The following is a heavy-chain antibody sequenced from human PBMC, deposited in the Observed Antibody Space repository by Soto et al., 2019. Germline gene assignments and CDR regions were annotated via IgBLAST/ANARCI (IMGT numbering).Heavy chain of an antibody. CDR1: GFTFSSDA. CDR2: ISGSGGST. D-gene: IGHD3-22*01. J-gene: IGHJ4*02. Sequence: PGGSLRLSCAASGFTFSSDAMSWVRQAPGNGLEWVSAISGSGGSTYYADSVKGRFTISRDNSKNTLYLQMNSLRAEDTAVYYCAKGGPYYYDSTGYYDYWGQGTLVTVSS. CDR3: AKGGPYYYDSTGYYDY. V-gene: IGHV3-23*01.